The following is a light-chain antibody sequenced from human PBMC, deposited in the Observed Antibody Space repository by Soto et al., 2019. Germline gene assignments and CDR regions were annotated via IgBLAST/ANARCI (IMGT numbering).Light chain of an antibody. V-gene: IGKV1-39*01. J-gene: IGKJ1*01. Sequence: DVQLTQSPSSLSASVGDRVTITCRASQTLNNYLNWYQHKPGKAPKFLIFASSSLQTCVPSRFSGSASGTDFTLTIDNLQTEDFATYFCHQAYSFPWTFGQGTKVE. CDR1: QTLNNY. CDR2: ASS. CDR3: HQAYSFPWT.